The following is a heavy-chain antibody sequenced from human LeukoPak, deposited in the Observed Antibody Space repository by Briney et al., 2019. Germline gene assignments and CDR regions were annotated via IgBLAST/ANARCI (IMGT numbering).Heavy chain of an antibody. CDR3: ARGRVTMVRGVKYYYYYYMDV. Sequence: SETLSLTCTVSGYSISSGYYWGWIRQPPGKGLEWIGSIYHSGSTNYNPSLKSRVTISVDTSKNQFSLKLSSVTAADTAVYYCARGRVTMVRGVKYYYYYYMDVWGKGTTVTVSS. V-gene: IGHV4-38-2*02. CDR2: IYHSGST. J-gene: IGHJ6*03. D-gene: IGHD3-10*01. CDR1: GYSISSGYY.